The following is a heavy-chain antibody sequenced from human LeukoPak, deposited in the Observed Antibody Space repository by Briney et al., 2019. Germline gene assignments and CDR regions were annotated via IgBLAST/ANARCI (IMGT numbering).Heavy chain of an antibody. CDR3: ARYRWLRPSRYFDY. J-gene: IGHJ4*02. V-gene: IGHV4-34*01. CDR2: INHSGST. D-gene: IGHD3-22*01. Sequence: SETLSLTCAVYGGSFSGYYWSWIRQPPGKGLEWSGEINHSGSTNYNPSLKSRVTISVDTSKNQFSLKLSSVTAADTAVYYCARYRWLRPSRYFDYWGQGTLVTVSS. CDR1: GGSFSGYY.